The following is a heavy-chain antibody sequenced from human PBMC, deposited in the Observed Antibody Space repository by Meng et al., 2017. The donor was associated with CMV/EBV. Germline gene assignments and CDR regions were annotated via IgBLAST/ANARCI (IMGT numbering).Heavy chain of an antibody. CDR1: GFTFSDYY. D-gene: IGHD3-3*01. CDR2: ISSSGSTI. Sequence: GESLKISCAASGFTFSDYYMSWIRQAPGKGLEWVSYISSSGSTIYYADSVKGRFTISRDNGKNSLYLQMNSLRARDTAVYHCARDGGGLSGLWSGYDHWGQGALVTVSS. V-gene: IGHV3-11*04. J-gene: IGHJ4*02. CDR3: ARDGGGLSGLWSGYDH.